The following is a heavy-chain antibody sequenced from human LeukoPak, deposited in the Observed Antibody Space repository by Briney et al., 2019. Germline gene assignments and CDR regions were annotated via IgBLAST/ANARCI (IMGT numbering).Heavy chain of an antibody. J-gene: IGHJ3*01. CDR3: AKPRGGDSWAFDF. CDR2: IKQDGREK. Sequence: PGGSLRLSCAASGFTFSSYWMGWVRQAPGKGLEWVANIKQDGREKHYVESVKGRFTVSSDNPNHQLYLQIKRRRHDDLSLYYFAKPRGGDSWAFDFWGQGTMVTVSS. CDR1: GFTFSSYW. D-gene: IGHD2-21*02. V-gene: IGHV3-7*02.